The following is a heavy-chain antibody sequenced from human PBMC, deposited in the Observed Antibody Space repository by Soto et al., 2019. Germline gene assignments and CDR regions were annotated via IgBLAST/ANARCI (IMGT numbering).Heavy chain of an antibody. J-gene: IGHJ6*02. CDR2: INSDGSST. CDR1: GFTFSSYW. D-gene: IGHD3-10*01. CDR3: ARDLIMVRGTEGYYYYGMDV. Sequence: GGSLRLSCAASGFTFSSYWMHWVRQAPGKGLVWVSRINSDGSSTSYADSVKGRFTISRDNAKNTLYLQMNSLRAEDTAVYYCARDLIMVRGTEGYYYYGMDVWGQGTTVTVSS. V-gene: IGHV3-74*01.